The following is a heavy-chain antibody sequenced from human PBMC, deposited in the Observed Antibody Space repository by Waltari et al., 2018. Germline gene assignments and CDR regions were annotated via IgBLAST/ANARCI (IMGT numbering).Heavy chain of an antibody. CDR3: ARDPPNLYYYDNSGYYYFDY. Sequence: QVQLVQSGAEVRKPGASVTVSCKASGYTFTTYGLSWMRQAPGQGLEWMGWISPYNGKTNYAQRFQGRVTMTTDPSTSTAYMELMSLTFDDTAVYYCARDPPNLYYYDNSGYYYFDYWGQGTLVTVSS. CDR1: GYTFTTYG. D-gene: IGHD3-22*01. J-gene: IGHJ4*02. V-gene: IGHV1-18*04. CDR2: ISPYNGKT.